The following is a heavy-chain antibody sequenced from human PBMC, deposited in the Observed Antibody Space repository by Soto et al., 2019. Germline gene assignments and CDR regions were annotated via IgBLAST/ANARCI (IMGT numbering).Heavy chain of an antibody. V-gene: IGHV4-39*01. J-gene: IGHJ5*01. CDR2: MYYSGGA. D-gene: IGHD2-15*01. CDR1: DVSIHNSHSF. CDR3: GRVVEGATRHTDFDS. Sequence: SETLSLTCAVSDVSIHNSHSFWGWIRQPPGKGLEFIGSMYYSGGANYNPSLKSRVTISLDTSKNQFSLTVNSVTAADTAIYYCGRVVEGATRHTDFDSWGQGTLVTVSS.